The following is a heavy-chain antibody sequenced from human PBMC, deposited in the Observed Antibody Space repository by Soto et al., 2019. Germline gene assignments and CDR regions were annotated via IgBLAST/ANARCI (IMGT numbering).Heavy chain of an antibody. Sequence: QGLEWMGWINPNSGGTNYAQKFQGRVTMTRDTSISTAYMELSRLRSDDTAVYYCASGYDSSGYYNYYYGMDVWGQGTTVTVSS. D-gene: IGHD3-22*01. CDR3: ASGYDSSGYYNYYYGMDV. J-gene: IGHJ6*02. CDR2: INPNSGGT. V-gene: IGHV1-2*02.